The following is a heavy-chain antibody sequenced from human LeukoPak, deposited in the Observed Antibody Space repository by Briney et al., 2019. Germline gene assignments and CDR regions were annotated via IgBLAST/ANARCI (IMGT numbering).Heavy chain of an antibody. J-gene: IGHJ5*02. CDR1: GITFSDYY. V-gene: IGHV3-11*04. CDR2: ISKSGDTI. CDR3: VITAGWTTATDH. D-gene: IGHD1-14*01. Sequence: GGSLRLSCAASGITFSDYYMSWIRQAPGKGLEWLSYISKSGDTIYYADSVRGRFTISRDNARNSLYLQMNSLTVADTATYYCVITAGWTTATDHWGQGALITVSS.